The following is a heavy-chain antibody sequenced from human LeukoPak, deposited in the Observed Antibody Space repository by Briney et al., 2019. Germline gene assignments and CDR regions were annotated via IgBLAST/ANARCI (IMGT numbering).Heavy chain of an antibody. CDR1: GYSISSGYY. V-gene: IGHV4-38-2*02. CDR3: AREFGYDNFDS. CDR2: IYYSGST. Sequence: SETLSLTCSVSGYSISSGYYWSWIRQPPGKGLEWIGSIYYSGSTYYSPSLKSRVTISIDTSRNQFSLNLSSVTAADAAVYFCAREFGYDNFDSWGQGTLVIVSS. D-gene: IGHD5-12*01. J-gene: IGHJ4*02.